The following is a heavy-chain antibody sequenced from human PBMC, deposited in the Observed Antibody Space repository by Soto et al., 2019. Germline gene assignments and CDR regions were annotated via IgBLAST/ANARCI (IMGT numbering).Heavy chain of an antibody. J-gene: IGHJ4*02. D-gene: IGHD3-3*02. CDR1: RFTFSGYS. CDR3: AKSYGDTWKHYYFDY. V-gene: IGHV3-23*01. Sequence: EVQLLESGGGLVQPGGSLRLSCAASRFTFSGYSMSWVRQAPGKGLEWVSGISGSGGSTYYADSVKGRFTISRDNSESTLFLQMNGLRAEDTALYYCAKSYGDTWKHYYFDYWGQGTLVTVSS. CDR2: ISGSGGST.